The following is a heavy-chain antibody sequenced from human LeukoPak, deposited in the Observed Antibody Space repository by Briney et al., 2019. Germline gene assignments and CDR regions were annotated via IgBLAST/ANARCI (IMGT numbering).Heavy chain of an antibody. V-gene: IGHV4-59*01. Sequence: SETLSLTCTVSGGSISSYYWSWLRQPPGKGLEWIGYIYYSGSTNYNPSLKSIVTISVDTSKNQFSLKLSSVTAADTAVYFCARIPTVTPPYYYYMDVWGKGSTVTISS. D-gene: IGHD4-17*01. J-gene: IGHJ6*03. CDR1: GGSISSYY. CDR2: IYYSGST. CDR3: ARIPTVTPPYYYYMDV.